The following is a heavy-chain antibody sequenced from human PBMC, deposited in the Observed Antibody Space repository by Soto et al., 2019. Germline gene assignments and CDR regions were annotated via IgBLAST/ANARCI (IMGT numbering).Heavy chain of an antibody. CDR2: IIPIFGTA. CDR3: ARYRDSSPGWYFDL. J-gene: IGHJ2*01. CDR1: GGTFSSYA. Sequence: QVQLVQSGAEVKKPGSSVKVSCKASGGTFSSYAISWVRQAPGQGLEWMGGIIPIFGTANYAQKFQGRVTITADKYTSTAYMERSSLRSEDTAVYYCARYRDSSPGWYFDLWGRGTLVTVSS. V-gene: IGHV1-69*06. D-gene: IGHD6-13*01.